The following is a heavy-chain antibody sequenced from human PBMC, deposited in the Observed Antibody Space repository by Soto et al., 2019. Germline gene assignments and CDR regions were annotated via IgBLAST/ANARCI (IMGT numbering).Heavy chain of an antibody. CDR2: VYYSGST. CDR1: GGSISSSDYY. CDR3: ARQTGGFVYYFDY. Sequence: QLQLQESGPGLVKPSETLSLTCIVSGGSISSSDYYWGWVRQPPGKGLEWIGAVYYSGSTYYNPSLTRRVTISVDTSKKQVSLNLRSVTAADTAVYYCARQTGGFVYYFDYWGQGALVTVSS. D-gene: IGHD3-16*01. V-gene: IGHV4-39*01. J-gene: IGHJ4*02.